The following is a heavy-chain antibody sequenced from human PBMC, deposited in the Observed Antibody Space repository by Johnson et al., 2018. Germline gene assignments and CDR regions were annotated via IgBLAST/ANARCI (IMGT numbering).Heavy chain of an antibody. Sequence: QVQLVQSGGGVVQPGRSLRPSCAASGFTFSTYGMHWVRQAPGKGLEWVAVISYDGSNKYYADSVKGRFPISRDNSKNTLYLQMHSLRAEDTAVYYCARDLGYNWNDDRGSYYMDVWGKGTTVTVS. J-gene: IGHJ6*03. CDR3: ARDLGYNWNDDRGSYYMDV. CDR2: ISYDGSNK. D-gene: IGHD1-20*01. V-gene: IGHV3-30*03. CDR1: GFTFSTYG.